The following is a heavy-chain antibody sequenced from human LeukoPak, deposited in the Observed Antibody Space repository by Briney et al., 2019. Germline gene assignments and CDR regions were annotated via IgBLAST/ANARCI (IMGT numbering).Heavy chain of an antibody. CDR3: ARGKFTGYCSGGSCYSAAHFDY. V-gene: IGHV4-34*01. CDR2: INHSGST. D-gene: IGHD2-15*01. CDR1: GGSFSGYY. J-gene: IGHJ4*02. Sequence: SETLSLTCAVYGGSFSGYYLSWIRQPPGKGLEWIGEINHSGSTNYNPSLKSRVTISVDTSKNQFSLKLSSVTAADTAVYYCARGKFTGYCSGGSCYSAAHFDYWGQGTLVTVSS.